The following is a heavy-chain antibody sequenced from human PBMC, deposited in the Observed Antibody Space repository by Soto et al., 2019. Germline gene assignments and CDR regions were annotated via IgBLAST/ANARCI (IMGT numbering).Heavy chain of an antibody. V-gene: IGHV4-39*01. D-gene: IGHD5-12*01. Sequence: QLQLQESGPGLVKPSETLSLTCTVSGGSISSSSYYWGWIRQPPGKGLEWIGSIYYSGSTYYNPSLKSRVTISVDTSKNQFSLKLSSVTAADTAVYYCATVLGYSGYEARAVWVYFDYWGQGTLVTVSS. J-gene: IGHJ4*02. CDR3: ATVLGYSGYEARAVWVYFDY. CDR2: IYYSGST. CDR1: GGSISSSSYY.